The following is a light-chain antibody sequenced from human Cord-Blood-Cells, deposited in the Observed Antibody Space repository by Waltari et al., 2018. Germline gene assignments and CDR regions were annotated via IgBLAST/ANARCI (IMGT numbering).Light chain of an antibody. J-gene: IGKJ2*01. CDR1: QSVSSSY. Sequence: EIVLTQSPGTLSSSPGARATLSCSASQSVSSSYLTWYQQKPGQAPRLLIYGASSRATGIPDRFSGSGSGTDFTLTISRLEPEDFAVYYCQQYGSSPPYTFGQGTKLEIK. V-gene: IGKV3-20*01. CDR2: GAS. CDR3: QQYGSSPPYT.